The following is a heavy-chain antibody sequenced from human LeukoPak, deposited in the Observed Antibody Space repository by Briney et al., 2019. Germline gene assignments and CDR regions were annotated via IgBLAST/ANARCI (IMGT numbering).Heavy chain of an antibody. V-gene: IGHV3-64*01. D-gene: IGHD3-9*01. CDR2: ISDDGSSR. CDR3: ATGRGVPGYQYFDY. CDR1: GFTFSSYA. J-gene: IGHJ4*02. Sequence: GGSLRLSCAASGFTFSSYAMHWVRQAPGKGLEYVSAISDDGSSRYYANSVKGRFTISRDNSKNTLDLQMGSLRAEDTAVYFCATGRGVPGYQYFDYWGQGTLVTVSS.